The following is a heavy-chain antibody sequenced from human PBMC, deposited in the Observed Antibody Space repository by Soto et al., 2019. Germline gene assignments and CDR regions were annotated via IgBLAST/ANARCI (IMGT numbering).Heavy chain of an antibody. CDR1: GYTFINYY. V-gene: IGHV1-2*02. D-gene: IGHD6-19*01. CDR2: ISPKSGGS. CDR3: ATFTPGIAVAGTLNETDY. Sequence: ASVKVSCKASGYTFINYYMHWVRQAPGQGFEWMGRISPKSGGSNYAQKFQGRVSMTWDTSLKTAYLELSSLMSEDTAVYYCATFTPGIAVAGTLNETDYWGQGTLVTVSS. J-gene: IGHJ4*02.